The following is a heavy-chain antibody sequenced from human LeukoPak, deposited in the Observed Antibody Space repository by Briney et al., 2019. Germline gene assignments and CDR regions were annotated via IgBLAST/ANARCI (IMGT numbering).Heavy chain of an antibody. CDR3: ARDWRIGSSWWIDY. CDR2: IYYSGST. D-gene: IGHD6-13*01. Sequence: PSETLSLTCTVSGGSISSYYWSWIRQPPGKGLEWSGYIYYSGSTNYNPSLKSRVTISVDTSKNQFSLKLSSVTAADTAVYYCARDWRIGSSWWIDYWGQGTLVTVSS. V-gene: IGHV4-59*01. CDR1: GGSISSYY. J-gene: IGHJ4*02.